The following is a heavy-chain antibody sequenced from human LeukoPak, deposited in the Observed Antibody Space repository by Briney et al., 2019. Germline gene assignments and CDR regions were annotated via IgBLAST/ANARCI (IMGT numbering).Heavy chain of an antibody. D-gene: IGHD4-23*01. J-gene: IGHJ4*02. CDR3: ARGGGHLDC. Sequence: GGSLRLSCAASGFSFSSYWMSWVRQAPGKGLEWVANIKQDGSDKYYLTSVRGRFTISRDNAKNSLFLQMNGLRVEDTAVYYCARGGGHLDCWGQGTLVTVSS. CDR2: IKQDGSDK. CDR1: GFSFSSYW. V-gene: IGHV3-7*03.